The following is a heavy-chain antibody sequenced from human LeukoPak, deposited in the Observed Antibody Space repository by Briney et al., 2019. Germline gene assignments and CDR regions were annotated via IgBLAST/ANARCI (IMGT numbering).Heavy chain of an antibody. D-gene: IGHD5-18*01. CDR3: XSSRGYSYGYPFDY. V-gene: IGHV5-51*01. J-gene: IGHJ4*02. CDR2: XYPGDSDT. Sequence: GESLKISCKGSGYXXTXXXIXXXXXXPGXXLEXXGIXYPGDSDTRYSPSFQGQVTISADKSISTAYLQWSSLKASDTAIYYCXSSRGYSYGYPFDYWGQGTLVTVSS. CDR1: GYXXTXXX.